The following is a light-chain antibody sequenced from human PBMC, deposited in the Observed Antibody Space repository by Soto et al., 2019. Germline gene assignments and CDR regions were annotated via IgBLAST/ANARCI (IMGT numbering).Light chain of an antibody. CDR3: SSFTSSSSYV. V-gene: IGLV2-14*03. Sequence: SALAQPASLSGSPGQSITISCPGTSSDVGSYNSVSWYQQYPGKAPTLMIHDVSNRPSGVSNRFSGSKSGNTASLTISGLQAEDEADYYCSSFTSSSSYVFGSGTKVTVL. CDR2: DVS. CDR1: SSDVGSYNS. J-gene: IGLJ1*01.